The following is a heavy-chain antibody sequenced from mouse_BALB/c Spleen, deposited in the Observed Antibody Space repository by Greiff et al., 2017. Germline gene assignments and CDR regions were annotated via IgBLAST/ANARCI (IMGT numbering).Heavy chain of an antibody. CDR3: AGFPSMDY. Sequence: EVQVVESGGGLVKPGGSLKLSCAASGFTFSDYYMYWVRQTPEKRLEWVATISDGGSYTYYPDSVKGRFTISRDNAKNNLYLQMSSLKSEDTAMYYCAGFPSMDYWGQGTSVTVSS. J-gene: IGHJ4*01. V-gene: IGHV5-4*02. CDR1: GFTFSDYY. CDR2: ISDGGSYT.